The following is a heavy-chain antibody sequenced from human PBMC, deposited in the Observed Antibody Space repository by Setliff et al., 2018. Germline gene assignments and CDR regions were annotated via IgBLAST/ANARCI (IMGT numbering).Heavy chain of an antibody. Sequence: SETLSLTCTVSGGSISSYYWSWIRQPAGKGLEWIGYIYYSGSTYYNPSLKSRVTISVDTSKNQFSLTLSSVTAADTAVYYCARIRLCGGRVICPPGRYVDVWGKGTTVTVSS. D-gene: IGHD2-15*01. V-gene: IGHV4-59*06. CDR2: IYYSGST. CDR1: GGSISSYY. CDR3: ARIRLCGGRVICPPGRYVDV. J-gene: IGHJ6*03.